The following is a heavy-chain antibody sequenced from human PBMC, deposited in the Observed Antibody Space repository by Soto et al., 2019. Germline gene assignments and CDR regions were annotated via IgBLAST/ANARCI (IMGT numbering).Heavy chain of an antibody. CDR2: IHPDDSDT. D-gene: IGHD3-3*01. V-gene: IGHV5-51*01. CDR3: ARLYAVVPSASNWFDS. CDR1: GYSFDGCW. J-gene: IGHJ5*01. Sequence: GESLKISCKGSGYSFDGCWIGWVRQMPGKDLQWMGLIHPDDSDTIYSPSLQGHDTISADKSSSTTYLQWSSLKASDTAIYFCARLYAVVPSASNWFDSWGQGTLVTVSS.